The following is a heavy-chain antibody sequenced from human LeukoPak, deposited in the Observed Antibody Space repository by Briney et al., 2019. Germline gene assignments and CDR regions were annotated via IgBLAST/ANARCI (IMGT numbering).Heavy chain of an antibody. CDR2: ISGSGGST. Sequence: PGGSLRLSCAASGFTFSSYAMSWVRQAPGKGLEWVSAISGSGGSTYYADSVKGRFTISRDNSKNTLYPQMNSLRAEDTAVYYCARAGYDSSGYWSVFTNPLDYWGQGTLVTVSS. V-gene: IGHV3-23*01. J-gene: IGHJ4*02. D-gene: IGHD3-22*01. CDR3: ARAGYDSSGYWSVFTNPLDY. CDR1: GFTFSSYA.